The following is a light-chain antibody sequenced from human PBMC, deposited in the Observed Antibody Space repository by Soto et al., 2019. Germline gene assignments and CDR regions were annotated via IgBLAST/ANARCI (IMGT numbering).Light chain of an antibody. V-gene: IGLV2-14*01. CDR2: EVS. Sequence: QSALTQPASVSGSPGQSITISCTGTSSDVGGYVYVSWYQQHPGKAPKLLIFEVSSRPLGISNRFSGSKSGNTASLTISGLQAEDEADYYCTSYTTSSTYVFGTGTKLTFL. CDR1: SSDVGGYVY. CDR3: TSYTTSSTYV. J-gene: IGLJ1*01.